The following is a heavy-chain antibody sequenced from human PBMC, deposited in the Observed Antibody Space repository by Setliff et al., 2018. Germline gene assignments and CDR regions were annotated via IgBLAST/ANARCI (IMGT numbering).Heavy chain of an antibody. V-gene: IGHV4-38-2*02. CDR2: VYHSGST. Sequence: SETLSLTCTVSGYSISSGYYWGWIRQPPGEGLEWIGSVYHSGSTYYNPSLKSRVTISVDTSKSQFSLKLSSVTAADTAVYYCARDLLGGFDCWGQGTLVTVS. CDR3: ARDLLGGFDC. CDR1: GYSISSGYY. D-gene: IGHD3-16*01. J-gene: IGHJ4*02.